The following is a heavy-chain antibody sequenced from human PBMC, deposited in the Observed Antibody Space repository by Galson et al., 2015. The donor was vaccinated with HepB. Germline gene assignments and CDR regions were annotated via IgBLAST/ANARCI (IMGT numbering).Heavy chain of an antibody. J-gene: IGHJ4*02. V-gene: IGHV3-7*01. CDR2: IKQDGSER. CDR1: RFTFSRYW. D-gene: IGHD1-26*01. CDR3: ATSLHVGY. Sequence: SLRLSCAASRFTFSRYWMTWVRQAPGKGLEWVANIKQDGSERYYAGSVKGRFTISRDNAKNSLYLQMNSLSVEDTAVYYCATSLHVGYWGQGTVVTGSS.